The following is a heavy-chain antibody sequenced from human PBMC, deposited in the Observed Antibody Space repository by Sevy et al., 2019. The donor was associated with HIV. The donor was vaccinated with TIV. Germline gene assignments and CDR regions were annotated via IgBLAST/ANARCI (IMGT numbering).Heavy chain of an antibody. V-gene: IGHV3-21*05. CDR1: GFTFPAYS. D-gene: IGHD3-10*01. Sequence: GGSLRLSCRASGFTFPAYSFNWVRQAPGKGLEWLSYISTGSDHIYYSDSAKGRFPISRDDAQNSVFLHMKSLRDQDTALYYCVRRGVDAFNVYFDLWGQGVLVTVSS. J-gene: IGHJ4*02. CDR2: ISTGSDHI. CDR3: VRRGVDAFNVYFDL.